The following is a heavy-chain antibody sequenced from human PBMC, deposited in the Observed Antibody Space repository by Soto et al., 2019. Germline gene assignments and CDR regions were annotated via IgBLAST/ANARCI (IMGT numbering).Heavy chain of an antibody. CDR3: ASAFSPWYWFDP. Sequence: SVKVSCKASGGTFSSYAISWVRQAPGQGLEWMGGIIPIFGTANHAQKFQGRVTITADESTSTAYMELSSLRSEDTAVYYCASAFSPWYWFDPWGQGTLVTVSS. CDR2: IIPIFGTA. CDR1: GGTFSSYA. J-gene: IGHJ5*02. D-gene: IGHD1-20*01. V-gene: IGHV1-69*13.